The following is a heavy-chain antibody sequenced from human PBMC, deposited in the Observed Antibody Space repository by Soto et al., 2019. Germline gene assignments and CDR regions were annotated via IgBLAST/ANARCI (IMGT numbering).Heavy chain of an antibody. CDR3: ARHIGDYDILTGPRLSMDV. V-gene: IGHV5-10-1*01. CDR1: GYSFTSYW. J-gene: IGHJ6*02. D-gene: IGHD3-9*01. CDR2: IDPSDSYT. Sequence: GESLKISCKGSGYSFTSYWISWVRQMPGKGLEWMGRIDPSDSYTNYSPSFQGHVTISADKSISTAYLQWSSLKASDTAMYYCARHIGDYDILTGPRLSMDVWGQGTTITVSS.